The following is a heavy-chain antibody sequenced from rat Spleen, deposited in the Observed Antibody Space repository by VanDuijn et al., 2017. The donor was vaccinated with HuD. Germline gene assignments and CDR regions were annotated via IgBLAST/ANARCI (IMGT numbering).Heavy chain of an antibody. CDR3: ARADYGYNYWYFDF. CDR2: LSPRGVRT. J-gene: IGHJ1*01. Sequence: EVQLVESGGGLVQPGRSLKLSCAASGFTFGNYDMAWVRQTPTKGLEWVASLSPRGVRTYYRDSVKGRFTVSRDNAESTLYMQMDSLRSEDTATYYCARADYGYNYWYFDFWGPGTMVTVSS. V-gene: IGHV5-25*01. CDR1: GFTFGNYD. D-gene: IGHD1-9*01.